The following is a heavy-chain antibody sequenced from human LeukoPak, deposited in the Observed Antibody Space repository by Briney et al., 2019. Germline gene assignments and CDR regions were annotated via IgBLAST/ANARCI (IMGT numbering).Heavy chain of an antibody. Sequence: PGRSLRLSCAASGFTFSSYGMHWVRQAPGKGLEWVAVIWYDGSNKYYADSVKGRFTISRDNSKNTLYLQMNSLRAEGTAVYYCARDGLGEYCSGGSCYEFDYWGQGTLVTVSS. J-gene: IGHJ4*02. V-gene: IGHV3-33*01. CDR3: ARDGLGEYCSGGSCYEFDY. CDR1: GFTFSSYG. D-gene: IGHD2-15*01. CDR2: IWYDGSNK.